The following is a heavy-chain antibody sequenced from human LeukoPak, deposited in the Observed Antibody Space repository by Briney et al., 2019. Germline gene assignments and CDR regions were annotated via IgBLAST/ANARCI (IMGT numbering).Heavy chain of an antibody. CDR1: GGSIGTGDFY. Sequence: SETLSLTCIVSGGSIGTGDFYWSWVRQPAGKELEWIGRIYTSGSTDYNPSLKSRVTISVDRSKNQFSLRLTSVTAADTAVYYCARHPKDPIYDSSERFGFDIWGQGTMVTVSS. D-gene: IGHD3-22*01. CDR3: ARHPKDPIYDSSERFGFDI. J-gene: IGHJ3*02. CDR2: IYTSGST. V-gene: IGHV4-61*02.